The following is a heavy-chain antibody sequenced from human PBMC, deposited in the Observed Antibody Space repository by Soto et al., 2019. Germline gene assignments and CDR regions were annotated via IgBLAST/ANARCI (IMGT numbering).Heavy chain of an antibody. V-gene: IGHV3-48*02. CDR3: ARQIYDSDTGPNFQYYFDS. CDR2: ISDSGSNT. J-gene: IGHJ4*02. Sequence: GGSLRLSCAAFGFKISSSSMNWVRQAPGRGLEWVAYISDSGSNTLYADSVKGRFTVSRDTAKNSLYLQMSGLRDEDRAVYYCARQIYDSDTGPNFQYYFDSWGQGTPVTVSS. CDR1: GFKISSSS. D-gene: IGHD3-22*01.